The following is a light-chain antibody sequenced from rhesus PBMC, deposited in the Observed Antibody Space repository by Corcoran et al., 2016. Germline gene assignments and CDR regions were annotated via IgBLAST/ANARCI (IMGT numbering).Light chain of an antibody. Sequence: DIQMTQSPSSLSASVGDRVTITCRASQGISNNLAWYQQKPGKVPKLLLYNASTLQSGIPSRFSGSGSGTDFTLTISSLQPKDFATYYCQHGYGILYSFGHGTKVEIK. CDR3: QHGYGILYS. CDR1: QGISNN. V-gene: IGKV1-25*01. J-gene: IGKJ2*01. CDR2: NAS.